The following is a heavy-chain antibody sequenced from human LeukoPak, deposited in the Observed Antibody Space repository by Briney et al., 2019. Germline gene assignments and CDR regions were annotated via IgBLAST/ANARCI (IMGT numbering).Heavy chain of an antibody. CDR3: ARVRGYCSSGSCGMDV. CDR1: GYSISSGYY. Sequence: SETLSLTCTVSGYSISSGYYWGWIRQPPGKGLEWIGSIYHSGSTYYNPSLKSRVTISVDTSKNQFSLKLSSVTAADTAVYYCARVRGYCSSGSCGMDVWGQGTTVTVSS. V-gene: IGHV4-38-2*02. J-gene: IGHJ6*02. D-gene: IGHD2-15*01. CDR2: IYHSGST.